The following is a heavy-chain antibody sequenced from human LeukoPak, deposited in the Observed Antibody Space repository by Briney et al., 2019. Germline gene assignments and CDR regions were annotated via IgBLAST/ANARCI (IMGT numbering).Heavy chain of an antibody. V-gene: IGHV4-59*01. Sequence: SETLSLTCSVSGGSISNYYWSWIRQPPGKGLEWIAYIHYSGNTSYNPSLKSRVTISVDTSNNQFSLKLASVTAADTAVYYCARVDDTSGYFYKFDYWGQGTLVTVSS. J-gene: IGHJ4*02. CDR2: IHYSGNT. D-gene: IGHD3-22*01. CDR3: ARVDDTSGYFYKFDY. CDR1: GGSISNYY.